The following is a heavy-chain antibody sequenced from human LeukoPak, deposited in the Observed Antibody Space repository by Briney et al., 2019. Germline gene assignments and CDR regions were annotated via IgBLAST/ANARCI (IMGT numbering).Heavy chain of an antibody. V-gene: IGHV3-33*01. J-gene: IGHJ4*02. CDR1: GFTFSSYG. CDR3: ARVRGCSGYVSALFSPVDY. CDR2: IWYDGSNK. D-gene: IGHD5-12*01. Sequence: GGSLRLSCAASGFTFSSYGMHWVRQAPGKGLEWVAVIWYDGSNKYYADSVKGRFTISRDNSKNTLYLQMNSLRAEDTAVYYCARVRGCSGYVSALFSPVDYWGQGTLVTVSS.